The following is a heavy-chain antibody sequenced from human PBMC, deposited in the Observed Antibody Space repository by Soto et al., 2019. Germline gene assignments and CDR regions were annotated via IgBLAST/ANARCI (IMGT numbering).Heavy chain of an antibody. V-gene: IGHV4-39*01. Sequence: QLQLQESGPGLVKPSETLSLTCTVSGGSISSSSYYWGWIRQPPGKGLEWIGSIYYSGSTYFNPSLKSRVTISVDTSKNQFSLKLSSVTAADTAVYYCVGIVENSYYDSSGYYRIDYWGQGTLVTVSS. CDR1: GGSISSSSYY. CDR3: VGIVENSYYDSSGYYRIDY. CDR2: IYYSGST. J-gene: IGHJ4*02. D-gene: IGHD3-22*01.